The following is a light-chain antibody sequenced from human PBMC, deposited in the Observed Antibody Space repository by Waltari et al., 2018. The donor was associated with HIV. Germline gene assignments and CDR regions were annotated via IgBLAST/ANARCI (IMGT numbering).Light chain of an antibody. CDR3: QPSYSTPHT. J-gene: IGKJ2*01. CDR1: QSISSY. CDR2: AAS. V-gene: IGKV1-39*01. Sequence: DIQMTQSPSSLSASVGDRVPITCRASQSISSYLNWHQQKAGKAPKLLIYAASSLQSGVPSRVSGSGSGTDFTLTSSSLQPEDFATYYCQPSYSTPHTFGQGTKLEIK.